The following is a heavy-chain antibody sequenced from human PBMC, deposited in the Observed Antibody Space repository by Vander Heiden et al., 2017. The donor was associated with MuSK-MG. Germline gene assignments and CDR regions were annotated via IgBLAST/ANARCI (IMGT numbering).Heavy chain of an antibody. J-gene: IGHJ4*02. Sequence: EVQLVESGGGLAQPGGYLRLSWVASGSTCSNNWMGWVRQAPGKGLEWVANIKQDGSEKNYVDSVKGRFTISRDNAKNSLYLQMNSLRGEDTAVYYCTRDYFGSGPDLDYWGQGTLVTVSS. D-gene: IGHD3-10*01. V-gene: IGHV3-7*01. CDR3: TRDYFGSGPDLDY. CDR2: IKQDGSEK. CDR1: GSTCSNNW.